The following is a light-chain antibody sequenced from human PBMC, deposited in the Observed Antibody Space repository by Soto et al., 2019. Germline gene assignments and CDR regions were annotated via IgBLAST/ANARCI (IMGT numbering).Light chain of an antibody. Sequence: DIVMTQSPDSLAVSLGERATINCKSSQSVFKGSNNKDCLAWYQQKPGQPPKLLLYWASNRESGVPDRFSGSGSGTDFTLTISRLQAEDVAIYYCQKFSSPPFFPFGQGTKVDIK. CDR2: WAS. V-gene: IGKV4-1*01. CDR1: QSVFKGSNNKDC. J-gene: IGKJ2*01. CDR3: QKFSSPPFFP.